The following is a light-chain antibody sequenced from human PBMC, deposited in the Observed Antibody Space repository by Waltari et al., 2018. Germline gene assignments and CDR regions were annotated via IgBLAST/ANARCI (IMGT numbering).Light chain of an antibody. CDR3: AAWDDTLSAVM. Sequence: QSVLTQPPPASGTPGQRVTLPCSGRRLNIALTYVYWYHQLPGTAPKLLISNTDRRPSGVPDRFSASKSGTSASLVISGLRSEDEADYYCAAWDDTLSAVMFGGGTKMTVL. V-gene: IGLV1-47*01. CDR1: RLNIALTY. CDR2: NTD. J-gene: IGLJ3*02.